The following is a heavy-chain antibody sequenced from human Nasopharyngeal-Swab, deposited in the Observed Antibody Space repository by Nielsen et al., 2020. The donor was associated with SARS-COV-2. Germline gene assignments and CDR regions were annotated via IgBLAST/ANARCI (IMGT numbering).Heavy chain of an antibody. CDR3: ARVPGFWYFDL. Sequence: SETLSLTCAVYGGSFSGYYWGWIRQPPGKGLEWIGEINHSGSTNYNPSLKSRVTISVDTSKNQFSLKLSSVTAADTAVYYCARVPGFWYFDLWGRGTLVTVSS. CDR2: INHSGST. CDR1: GGSFSGYY. D-gene: IGHD3-10*01. V-gene: IGHV4-34*01. J-gene: IGHJ2*01.